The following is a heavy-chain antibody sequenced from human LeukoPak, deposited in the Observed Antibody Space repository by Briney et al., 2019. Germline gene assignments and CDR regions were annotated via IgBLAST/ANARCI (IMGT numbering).Heavy chain of an antibody. Sequence: GGSLRLSCAASGFTFNTYWMHWVRQAPGKGLVWVSRINNDGSSTIYADSVRGRFTISRGNAKNTLYLQMNGLRAEDTSVYFCARSSYPYYFDYWGQGALVTVSS. D-gene: IGHD3-10*01. J-gene: IGHJ4*02. CDR3: ARSSYPYYFDY. V-gene: IGHV3-74*01. CDR2: INNDGSST. CDR1: GFTFNTYW.